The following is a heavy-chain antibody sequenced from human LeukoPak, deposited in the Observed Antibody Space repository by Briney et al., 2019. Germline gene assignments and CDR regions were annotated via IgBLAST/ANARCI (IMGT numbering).Heavy chain of an antibody. CDR3: ARGGPFPSGSSSREYYLDY. V-gene: IGHV1-18*01. Sequence: ASVKVSCKASGYDFINYGFSWVRQAPGQGLEWMGWRSIYNGNTDYKLQGRVTMTTDTSTSTAYMEVRSLRSDDTAVYYCARGGPFPSGSSSREYYLDYWGQGTLVTVSS. D-gene: IGHD6-6*01. CDR2: RSIYNGNT. CDR1: GYDFINYG. J-gene: IGHJ4*02.